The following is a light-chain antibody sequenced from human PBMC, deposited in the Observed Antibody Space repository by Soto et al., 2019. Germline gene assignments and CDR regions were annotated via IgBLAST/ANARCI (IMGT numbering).Light chain of an antibody. J-gene: IGKJ4*01. CDR2: GAS. V-gene: IGKV3-20*01. CDR1: QSVKNNY. Sequence: EIVLTQFPGTLSLSPGERATLSCRASQSVKNNYLAWYQQRPGQAPRLLIDGASSRAAGIPDRFIGSGSGTDFTLTISRLEPEDFAVYHCQQYTSPLSFGGGTKVDIK. CDR3: QQYTSPLS.